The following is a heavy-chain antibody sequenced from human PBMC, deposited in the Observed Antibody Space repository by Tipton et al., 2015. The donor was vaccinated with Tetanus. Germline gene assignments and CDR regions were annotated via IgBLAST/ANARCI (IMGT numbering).Heavy chain of an antibody. V-gene: IGHV4-34*01. Sequence: TLSLTCAVYGGSFSGYYWSWIRQPPGKGLEWIGEINHSGSTNYNPSLKSRVTISVDTSKNQFSLKLSSVTAADTAVYYCARRGGPGYGDYPSYYMDVWGKGTTATVSS. D-gene: IGHD4-17*01. J-gene: IGHJ6*03. CDR1: GGSFSGYY. CDR2: INHSGST. CDR3: ARRGGPGYGDYPSYYMDV.